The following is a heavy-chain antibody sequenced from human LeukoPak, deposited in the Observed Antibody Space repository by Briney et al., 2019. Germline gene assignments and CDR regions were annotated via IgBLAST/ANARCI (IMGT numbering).Heavy chain of an antibody. CDR2: IYHSGST. V-gene: IGHV4-4*02. Sequence: SETLSLTCAVSGGSISSSNWWSWVRQPPGKGLEWIGEIYHSGSTNYNPSLKSRVTISVDKSKNQFSLKLSSVTAADTAVYYCARDLIIFGVVTNWFDPWGQGTLVTVSS. J-gene: IGHJ5*02. CDR1: GGSISSSNW. D-gene: IGHD3-3*02. CDR3: ARDLIIFGVVTNWFDP.